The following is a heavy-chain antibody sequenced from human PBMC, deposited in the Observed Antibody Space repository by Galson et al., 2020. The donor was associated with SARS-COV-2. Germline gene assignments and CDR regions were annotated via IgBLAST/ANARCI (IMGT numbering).Heavy chain of an antibody. CDR1: GFTFSSYG. D-gene: IGHD4-17*01. CDR3: AKDRPQGDYGGFYFDY. J-gene: IGHJ4*02. CDR2: IWYDGSNK. V-gene: IGHV3-33*06. Sequence: GESLKISCAASGFTFSSYGMHWVRQAPGKGLEWVAVIWYDGSNKYYADSVKGRFTISRDNSKNTLYLQMNSLRAEDTAVYYCAKDRPQGDYGGFYFDYWGQGTLVTVSS.